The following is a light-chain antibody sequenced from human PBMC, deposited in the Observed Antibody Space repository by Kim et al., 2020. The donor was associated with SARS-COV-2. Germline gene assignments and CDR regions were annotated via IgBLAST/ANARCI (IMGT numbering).Light chain of an antibody. CDR2: DTS. Sequence: SPGERATISCRARQSVSSKLAWYQQKLGQAPRLLIYDTSARATGVPARFSGSGSGTEFTLAISSLQSEDFAVYYCQQYDNWPITFGQGTRLEIK. CDR1: QSVSSK. CDR3: QQYDNWPIT. V-gene: IGKV3-15*01. J-gene: IGKJ5*01.